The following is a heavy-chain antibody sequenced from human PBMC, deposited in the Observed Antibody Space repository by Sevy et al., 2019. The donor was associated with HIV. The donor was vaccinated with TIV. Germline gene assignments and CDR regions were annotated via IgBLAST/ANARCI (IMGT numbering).Heavy chain of an antibody. CDR2: INSDGSST. CDR3: ARGGTTVGTGYYYYYMDV. V-gene: IGHV3-74*01. CDR1: GFTFSSYS. D-gene: IGHD4-4*01. J-gene: IGHJ6*03. Sequence: GGSLRLSCAASGFTFSSYSMHWVRQAPGKGLVWVSRINSDGSSTSYADSVKGRFTISRDNAKNTLYLQMNSLRAEDTAVYYCARGGTTVGTGYYYYYMDVWGKGTTVTVSS.